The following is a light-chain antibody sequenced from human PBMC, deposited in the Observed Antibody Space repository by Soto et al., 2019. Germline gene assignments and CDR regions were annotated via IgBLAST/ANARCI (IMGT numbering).Light chain of an antibody. J-gene: IGKJ1*01. Sequence: DIQMTQSPSTLSASVGDTVTITCRASQSVSRWLAWYQQKPGKAPRLLVYDASTLAIGVPSRLSGSGSGTELTRTITSLQPDDFGTKHCQQYNSYAPTFGSGTKVQIK. CDR3: QQYNSYAPT. CDR2: DAS. V-gene: IGKV1-5*01. CDR1: QSVSRW.